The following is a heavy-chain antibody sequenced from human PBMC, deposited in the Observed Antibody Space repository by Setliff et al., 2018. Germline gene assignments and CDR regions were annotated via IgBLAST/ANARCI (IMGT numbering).Heavy chain of an antibody. V-gene: IGHV4-38-2*01. J-gene: IGHJ4*02. CDR3: GRPLVGVTTGFEN. CDR1: GYSISSGYY. D-gene: IGHD1-26*01. Sequence: SETLSLTCAVSGYSISSGYYWGWIRQPPGKGLEWVGGIDHSGSTHYNPSLKSRVTISVDTAKNQFSLKLRSVTAADTAVYYCGRPLVGVTTGFENWGQGTLVTVSS. CDR2: IDHSGST.